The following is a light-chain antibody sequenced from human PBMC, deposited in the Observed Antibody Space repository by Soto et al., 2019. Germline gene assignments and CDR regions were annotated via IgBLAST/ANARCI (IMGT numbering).Light chain of an antibody. CDR3: QQYNSYPGT. J-gene: IGKJ1*01. CDR1: QSISSW. V-gene: IGKV1-5*03. Sequence: DIQVNPSPATVSASVGDRVTITCRASQSISSWLAWYQQKPGKAPKLLIYKASSLESGVPSRFSGSGSGTEFTLTISSLQPDDFATYYCQQYNSYPGTFGQGTKVDIK. CDR2: KAS.